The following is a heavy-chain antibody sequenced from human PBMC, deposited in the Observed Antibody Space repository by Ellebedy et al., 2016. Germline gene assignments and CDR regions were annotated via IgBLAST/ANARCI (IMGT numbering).Heavy chain of an antibody. CDR3: ARGRGYNKGWGNTFDI. V-gene: IGHV3-48*02. D-gene: IGHD5-18*01. CDR1: GFTFSSYS. Sequence: GGSLRLSXAASGFTFSSYSMNWVRQIPGMGLEWISYISSSSSAKYYTDSVKGRFTISRDNAKNSLYLQMNSLRDGDTALYYCARGRGYNKGWGNTFDIWGQGTLVTVSS. J-gene: IGHJ3*02. CDR2: ISSSSSAK.